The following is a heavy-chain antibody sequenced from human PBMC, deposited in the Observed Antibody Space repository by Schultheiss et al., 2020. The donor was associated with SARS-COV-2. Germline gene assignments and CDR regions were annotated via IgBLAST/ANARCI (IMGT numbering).Heavy chain of an antibody. CDR2: INHSGST. V-gene: IGHV4-61*05. Sequence: SETLSLTCTVSGGSISSSSYYWSWIRQPPGKGLEWIGEINHSGSTNYNPSLKSRVTISVDTSKNQFSLKLSSVTAADTAVYYCAKTCGGWNDYWGQGTLVTVSS. CDR1: GGSISSSSYY. CDR3: AKTCGGWNDY. J-gene: IGHJ4*02. D-gene: IGHD1-1*01.